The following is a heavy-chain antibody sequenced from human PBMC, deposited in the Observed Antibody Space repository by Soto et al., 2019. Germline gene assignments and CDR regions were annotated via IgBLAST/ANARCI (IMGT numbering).Heavy chain of an antibody. D-gene: IGHD2-8*01. J-gene: IGHJ6*02. CDR3: ARGVLYSRYGMDV. Sequence: GSLRLSCAASGFTFSSYSMNWVRQAPWKGLEWVSSIGSSSSYIYYADSVKGRFTISRDNAKNSLYLQMNSLRAEDTAVYYCARGVLYSRYGMDVWGQGTTVTVSS. CDR1: GFTFSSYS. V-gene: IGHV3-21*01. CDR2: IGSSSSYI.